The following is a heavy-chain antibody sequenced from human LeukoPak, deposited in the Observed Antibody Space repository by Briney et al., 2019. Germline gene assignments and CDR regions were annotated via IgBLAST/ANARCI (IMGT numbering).Heavy chain of an antibody. V-gene: IGHV4-31*03. CDR3: ASAYCTTTYCYIDY. D-gene: IGHD2-2*02. CDR2: ICYSGST. CDR1: GGSISSGGYY. Sequence: SQTLSLTCTVSGGSISSGGYYWNWIRQHPGKGLEWIGYICYSGSTCYNPSLQSRVTISVGTSKNQFSLKLRSVTAADTAVYYCASAYCTTTYCYIDYWGQGTLVTVSS. J-gene: IGHJ4*02.